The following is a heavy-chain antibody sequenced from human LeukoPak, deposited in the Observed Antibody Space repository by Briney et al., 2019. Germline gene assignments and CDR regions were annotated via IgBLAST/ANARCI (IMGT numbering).Heavy chain of an antibody. J-gene: IGHJ4*02. V-gene: IGHV1-18*01. CDR1: GYTFTSYG. Sequence: ASVKVSCKASGYTFTSYGISWVRQAPGQGLEWMGWISAYNGNTNYAQKLQGRVTMTRDTSISTAYMELSRLRSDDTAVYYCARARGGVRGVLAFDYWGQGTLVTVSS. CDR2: ISAYNGNT. D-gene: IGHD3-10*01. CDR3: ARARGGVRGVLAFDY.